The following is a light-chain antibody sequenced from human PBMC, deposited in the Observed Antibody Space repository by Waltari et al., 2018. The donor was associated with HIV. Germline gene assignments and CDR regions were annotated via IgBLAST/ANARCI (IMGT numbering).Light chain of an antibody. CDR3: AAWDDSLRVWV. CDR1: WSSIGSND. CDR2: RNN. J-gene: IGLJ3*02. V-gene: IGLV1-47*01. Sequence: SVLTQPPSASGTPGQCVTMSCSASWSSIGSNDVLWYQQLPATSAKVLIYRNNQRPSGVPDRFSGSKSGTSASLAISGLRSEDEADYYCAAWDDSLRVWVFGGGTNLAVL.